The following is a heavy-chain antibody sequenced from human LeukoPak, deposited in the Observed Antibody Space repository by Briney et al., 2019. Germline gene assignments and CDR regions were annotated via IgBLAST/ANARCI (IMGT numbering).Heavy chain of an antibody. CDR2: INPNSGGT. V-gene: IGHV1-2*02. D-gene: IGHD5-24*01. CDR3: ARDQDGYNYDY. CDR1: GYTFTGDY. J-gene: IGHJ4*02. Sequence: ASVKVSCKASGYTFTGDYVHWVRQAPGQGLEWMGWINPNSGGTNYAQKFQGRVTVTRDTSINTAYMELSRLTSDDTAVYYCARDQDGYNYDYWGQGTLVTVSS.